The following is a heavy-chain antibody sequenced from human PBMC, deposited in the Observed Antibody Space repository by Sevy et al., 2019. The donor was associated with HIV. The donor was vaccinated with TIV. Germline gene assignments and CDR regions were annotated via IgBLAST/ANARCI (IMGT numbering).Heavy chain of an antibody. CDR2: LNQDGSAK. V-gene: IGHV3-7*01. Sequence: GGSLRLSCAASGFTFSAYWMTWVRQAPGKGLEWVANLNQDGSAKYPVDSVKGRFTISRDNAKNSLYLQMNSLRVEDTGIYYCATDAGRSVVNWGRGTVVTVSS. CDR3: ATDAGRSVVN. J-gene: IGHJ4*03. D-gene: IGHD1-26*01. CDR1: GFTFSAYW.